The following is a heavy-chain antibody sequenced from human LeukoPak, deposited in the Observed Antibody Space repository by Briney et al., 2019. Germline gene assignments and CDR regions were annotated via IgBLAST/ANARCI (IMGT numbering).Heavy chain of an antibody. CDR3: ARDKYFDWLLTDY. CDR1: GYTFTGYY. Sequence: GASVKVSCKASGYTFTGYYIHWVRQAPGQGLEWMGWINPNSGGTNYAQKFQGRVAMTRDTSISTAYMELSRLTSDDTAVYCCARDKYFDWLLTDYWGQGTLVTVSS. V-gene: IGHV1-2*02. D-gene: IGHD3-9*01. J-gene: IGHJ4*02. CDR2: INPNSGGT.